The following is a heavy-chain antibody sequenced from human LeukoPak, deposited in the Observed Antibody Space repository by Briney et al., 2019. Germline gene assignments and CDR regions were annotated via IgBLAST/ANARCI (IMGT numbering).Heavy chain of an antibody. V-gene: IGHV3-74*01. CDR3: TRDRTTVNLFDY. D-gene: IGHD4-17*01. CDR1: GFTFSSYW. Sequence: GGSLRLSCAASGFTFSSYWMHWVRQAPGKGLVWVSRINGDGSITGYADSVKGRLTVSRDNAKNTLYLQMNSLGAEDTAVYFCTRDRTTVNLFDYWGQGTLVTVSS. CDR2: INGDGSIT. J-gene: IGHJ4*02.